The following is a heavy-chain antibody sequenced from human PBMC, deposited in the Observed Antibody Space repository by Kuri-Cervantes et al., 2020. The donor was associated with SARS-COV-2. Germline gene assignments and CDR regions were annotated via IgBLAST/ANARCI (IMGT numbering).Heavy chain of an antibody. CDR1: GYSISSGYY. CDR3: ARDIAADRRCGKRDYYHYGMDV. D-gene: IGHD6-13*01. Sequence: SETLSLTCAVSGYSISSGYYRGWIRQPPGKGLEWIGYIYYSGSTNYNPSLKSRVTISVDTSKNQFSLKLSSVTAADTAVYYCARDIAADRRCGKRDYYHYGMDVWGQGTTVTVSS. J-gene: IGHJ6*02. V-gene: IGHV4-61*01. CDR2: IYYSGST.